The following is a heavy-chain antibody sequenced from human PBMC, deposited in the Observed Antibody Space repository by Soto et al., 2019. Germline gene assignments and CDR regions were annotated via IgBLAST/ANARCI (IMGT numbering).Heavy chain of an antibody. D-gene: IGHD7-27*01. CDR3: ARGRYCLTGRCFPNWFDS. CDR1: GGSISGSYYY. V-gene: IGHV4-39*01. Sequence: SETLSLTCAVSGGSISGSYYYWGWLRQSPGKGPEWIGSVFYTGFTSYNPSFESRVAVSVDTSKSQFSLKVTGVSAADTAVYFCARGRYCLTGRCFPNWFDSWGQGALVTVSS. CDR2: VFYTGFT. J-gene: IGHJ5*01.